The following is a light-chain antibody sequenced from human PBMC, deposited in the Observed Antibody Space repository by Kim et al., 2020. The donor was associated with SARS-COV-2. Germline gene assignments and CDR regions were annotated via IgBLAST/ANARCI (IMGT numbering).Light chain of an antibody. CDR2: GAS. CDR1: QSLSSSQ. CDR3: QQYGSSPRKT. J-gene: IGKJ2*01. V-gene: IGKV3-20*01. Sequence: ESVLTQSPGTLSLSPGERATLSCRASQSLSSSQLAWYQQRPGQAPRLLMYGASSRATGIPDRFSGSGSGTDFTLTISRLEAEDSAVYYCQQYGSSPRKTFGQGTKLEI.